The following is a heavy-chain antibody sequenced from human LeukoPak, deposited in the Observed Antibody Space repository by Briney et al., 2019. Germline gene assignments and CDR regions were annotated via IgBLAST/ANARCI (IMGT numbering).Heavy chain of an antibody. D-gene: IGHD3-3*01. Sequence: GASVKVSCKASGYTFTSYDINWVRQAPGQGLEWMGWMNPNSGNTVYAQKFQGRVTMTRNTSISTAYMELSSLRSEDTAVYYCAGRYYDFWSGYNNWFDPWGQGTLVTVSS. J-gene: IGHJ5*02. CDR3: AGRYYDFWSGYNNWFDP. CDR2: MNPNSGNT. V-gene: IGHV1-8*01. CDR1: GYTFTSYD.